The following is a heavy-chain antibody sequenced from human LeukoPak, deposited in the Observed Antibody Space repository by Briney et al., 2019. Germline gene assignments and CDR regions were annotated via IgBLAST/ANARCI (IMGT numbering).Heavy chain of an antibody. Sequence: ASVKVSCKVSGYTLTELSMHWVRQAPGKGLEWMGGFDPEDGETIYAQKFQGRVTMTEDTSTDTAYMELSSLRSEDTAVYYCGCQQSKGYYFDYWGQGTLVTVSS. D-gene: IGHD6-13*01. CDR3: GCQQSKGYYFDY. CDR2: FDPEDGET. V-gene: IGHV1-24*01. CDR1: GYTLTELS. J-gene: IGHJ4*02.